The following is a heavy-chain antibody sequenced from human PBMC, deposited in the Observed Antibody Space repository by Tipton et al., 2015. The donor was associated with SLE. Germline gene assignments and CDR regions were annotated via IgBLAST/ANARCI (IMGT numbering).Heavy chain of an antibody. V-gene: IGHV5-51*03. CDR1: GYSFTSYW. D-gene: IGHD6-19*01. Sequence: QLVQSGAEVRVPGESLKISCKGSGYSFTSYWIGWVRQMPGKGLEWLGIIYPDDSETTNSPSFQGQVTISVDKSISTAYLQWRSLKASDSALYDCAIVHPRRGWYFPDYWGQGPLVNVST. CDR3: AIVHPRRGWYFPDY. CDR2: IYPDDSET. J-gene: IGHJ4*02.